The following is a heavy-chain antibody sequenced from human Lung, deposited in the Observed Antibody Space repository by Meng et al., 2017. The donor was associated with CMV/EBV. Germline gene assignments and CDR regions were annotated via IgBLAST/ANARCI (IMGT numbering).Heavy chain of an antibody. D-gene: IGHD2-15*01. CDR1: GFTFSSYG. Sequence: GGSXRLXXAASGFTFSSYGMHWVRQAPGKGLEWVAFIRYDGSNKYYADSVKGRFTISRDNSKNTLYLQMNSLRAEDTAVYYCSIYCSGGSCYSDAFDIWGQGTXVTVSS. V-gene: IGHV3-30*02. CDR3: SIYCSGGSCYSDAFDI. J-gene: IGHJ3*02. CDR2: IRYDGSNK.